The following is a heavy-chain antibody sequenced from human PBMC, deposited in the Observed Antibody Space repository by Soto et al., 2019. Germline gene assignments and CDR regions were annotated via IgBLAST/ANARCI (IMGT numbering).Heavy chain of an antibody. CDR2: ISASGDTV. CDR3: AGLSVTGGVDV. V-gene: IGHV3-48*03. Sequence: EVRLEESGGGFVQPGGALRLSCVFSGLTSSGIELNWVRQAAGKGLEWLSYISASGDTVDYIDSVRGRFTISRDNAKQCLFRQMSALRVENTAVYYCAGLSVTGGVDVWGQGTTVTVSS. CDR1: GLTSSGIE. D-gene: IGHD2-21*02. J-gene: IGHJ6*02.